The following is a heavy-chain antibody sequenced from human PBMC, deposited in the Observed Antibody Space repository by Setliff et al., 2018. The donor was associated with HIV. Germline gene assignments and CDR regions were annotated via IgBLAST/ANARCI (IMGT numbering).Heavy chain of an antibody. CDR3: ARDSGDDYSDYYYYGMDV. CDR1: GYTFTRYS. CDR2: INAGNGNT. J-gene: IGHJ6*02. Sequence: ASVKVSCKASGYTFTRYSMHWVRQAPGQRLEWMGWINAGNGNTIYSQKFQGRVTFTWDTSASTAYMELSSLRSEDTALYYCARDSGDDYSDYYYYGMDVWGQGTTVTVSS. V-gene: IGHV1-3*01. D-gene: IGHD4-4*01.